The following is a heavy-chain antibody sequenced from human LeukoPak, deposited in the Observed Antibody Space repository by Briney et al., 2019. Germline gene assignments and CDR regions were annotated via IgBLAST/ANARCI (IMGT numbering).Heavy chain of an antibody. CDR3: AREIGSGRGYVWGSYRESSYNWFDP. CDR2: INHSGST. J-gene: IGHJ5*02. Sequence: SETLSLTCTVSGGSISSGSDYFWDWIRQPPGKGLEWIGEINHSGSTNYNPSLKSRVTISVDTSKNQFSLKLSSVTAADTAVYYCAREIGSGRGYVWGSYRESSYNWFDPWGQGTLVTVSS. V-gene: IGHV4-39*07. CDR1: GGSISSGSDYF. D-gene: IGHD3-16*02.